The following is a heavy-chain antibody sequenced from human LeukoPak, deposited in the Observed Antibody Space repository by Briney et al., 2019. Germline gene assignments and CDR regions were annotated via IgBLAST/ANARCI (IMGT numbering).Heavy chain of an antibody. D-gene: IGHD6-13*01. CDR1: GYTFSEYY. CDR3: ASYSSPQFPPDY. CDR2: INPNSGGT. Sequence: ASVKVSCKTSGYTFSEYYIYWVRQAPGQGLEWMGWINPNSGGTNYAQKFQGRVTMTRDTSISTAYMELSRLRSDDTAVYYSASYSSPQFPPDYWGQGTLVTVSS. J-gene: IGHJ4*02. V-gene: IGHV1-2*02.